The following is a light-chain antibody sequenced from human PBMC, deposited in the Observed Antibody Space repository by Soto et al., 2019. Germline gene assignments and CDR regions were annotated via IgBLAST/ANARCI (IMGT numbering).Light chain of an antibody. J-gene: IGLJ2*01. CDR1: SSDVGGYNF. CDR2: DVA. V-gene: IGLV2-14*03. Sequence: QSALTQPASVSESPGQSITIPCTGSSSDVGGYNFVSWYQQYPGKAPKLMIYDVANRPSGVSNRFSGSKSGNTASLTISGLQAEDEATYYCSSYTSGGTLVVFGGGTKLTVL. CDR3: SSYTSGGTLVV.